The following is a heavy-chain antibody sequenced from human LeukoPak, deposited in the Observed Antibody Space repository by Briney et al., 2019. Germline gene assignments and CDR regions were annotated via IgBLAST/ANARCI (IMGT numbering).Heavy chain of an antibody. CDR1: GYTFTSYD. V-gene: IGHV1-8*01. CDR2: MNPNSGNT. J-gene: IGHJ6*02. CDR3: ARDPVVVVAATPRANYYYYGMDV. D-gene: IGHD2-15*01. Sequence: ASVKVSCKASGYTFTSYDINWVRQATGQGLEWMGWMNPNSGNTGYAQKFQGRVTMTRNTSISTAYMELRSLRSDDTAVYYCARDPVVVVAATPRANYYYYGMDVWGQGTTVTVSS.